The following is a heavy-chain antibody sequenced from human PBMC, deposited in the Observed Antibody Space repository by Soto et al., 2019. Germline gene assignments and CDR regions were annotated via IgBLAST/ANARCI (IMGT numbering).Heavy chain of an antibody. CDR1: GFTFSSYA. Sequence: GGSLRLSCAASGFTFSSYAMSWVRQAPGKGLEWVSAISGSGGSTYYADSVKGRFTISRDNSKNTLYLQMNSLRAEDTAVYYCAKDRSSGWYWGRFDYWGQGTLVTAPQ. D-gene: IGHD6-19*01. J-gene: IGHJ4*02. V-gene: IGHV3-23*01. CDR3: AKDRSSGWYWGRFDY. CDR2: ISGSGGST.